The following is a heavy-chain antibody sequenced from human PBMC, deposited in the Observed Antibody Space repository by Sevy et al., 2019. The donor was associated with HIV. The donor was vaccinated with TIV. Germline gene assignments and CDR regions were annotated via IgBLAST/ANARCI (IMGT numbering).Heavy chain of an antibody. J-gene: IGHJ3*02. V-gene: IGHV1-2*02. CDR3: ASLSGYYYDSSRYYNTDAFDI. D-gene: IGHD3-22*01. Sequence: ASVKVSCKASGYTFTDYFMHWVRQAPGQGLEWMGWINPNSGGTNYAQRFRVRVTMTRETSISTAYMELSRLRSDDTGVYYCASLSGYYYDSSRYYNTDAFDIWGQGTMVTVSS. CDR1: GYTFTDYF. CDR2: INPNSGGT.